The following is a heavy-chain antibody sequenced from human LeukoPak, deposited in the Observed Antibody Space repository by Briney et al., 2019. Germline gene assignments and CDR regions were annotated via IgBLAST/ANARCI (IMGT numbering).Heavy chain of an antibody. V-gene: IGHV3-23*01. J-gene: IGHJ4*02. CDR2: ISGSGGST. CDR1: GFTFSSYA. Sequence: GGSLRLSCAASGFTFSSYAMSWVRQAPGKGLEWVSAISGSGGSTYYADSVKGRFTISRDNSKNTLYLQMDSLRAEDTAVYYCAKGLSGIVVVPAAIEPPFDYWGQGTLVTVSS. D-gene: IGHD2-2*02. CDR3: AKGLSGIVVVPAAIEPPFDY.